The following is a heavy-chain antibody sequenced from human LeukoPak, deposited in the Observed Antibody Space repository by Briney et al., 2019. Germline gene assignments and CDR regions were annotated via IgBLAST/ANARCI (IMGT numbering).Heavy chain of an antibody. V-gene: IGHV3-21*01. CDR3: ARRAAYSNYYYYYYMDV. CDR2: ISSSSSYI. D-gene: IGHD4-11*01. J-gene: IGHJ6*03. CDR1: GFTFSSYS. Sequence: GGSLRLSFAASGFTFSSYSMNWVRQAPGKGLEWVSSISSSSSYIYYADSVKGRFTISRDNAKNSLYLQMNSLRAEDTAVYYCARRAAYSNYYYYYYMDVWGKGTTVTVSS.